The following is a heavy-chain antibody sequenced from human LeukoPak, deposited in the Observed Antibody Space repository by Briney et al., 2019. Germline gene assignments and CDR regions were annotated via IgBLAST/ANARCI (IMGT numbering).Heavy chain of an antibody. D-gene: IGHD6-13*01. CDR2: INHSGST. Sequence: SETLSLTCAVYGGSFSGYYWSLIRQPPGKGLEWIGEINHSGSTNYNPSLKSRVTISVDTSKNQFSLKLSSVTAADTAVYYCAREAAAGFDYWGQGTLVTVSS. V-gene: IGHV4-34*01. J-gene: IGHJ4*02. CDR1: GGSFSGYY. CDR3: AREAAAGFDY.